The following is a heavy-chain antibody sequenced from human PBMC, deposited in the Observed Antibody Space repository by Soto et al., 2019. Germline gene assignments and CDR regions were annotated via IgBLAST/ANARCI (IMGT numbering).Heavy chain of an antibody. CDR3: VRDHSGLKDFDY. CDR1: GFALSSFD. V-gene: IGHV3-48*03. D-gene: IGHD1-1*01. Sequence: PGGSLRLSCAASGFALSSFDMDWVRKAPGKGLEWVSYINMDGGSTHYAESVEGRFTISRDNGRNSLSLQMDSLRVGDTAVYYCVRDHSGLKDFDYWGQGTLVTVST. J-gene: IGHJ4*02. CDR2: INMDGGST.